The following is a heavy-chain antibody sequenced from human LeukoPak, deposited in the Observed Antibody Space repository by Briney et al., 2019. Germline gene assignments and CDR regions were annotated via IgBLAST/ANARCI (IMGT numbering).Heavy chain of an antibody. V-gene: IGHV3-21*01. CDR1: GFTFSSYS. J-gene: IGHJ3*02. D-gene: IGHD3-22*01. Sequence: GGSLRLSCAASGFTFSSYSMNWVRQAPGKGLEWVSSISSSSSYIYYADSVKGRFTISRDNAKNSLYLQMNSLRAEDTAVYYCASLGDYYDSSGYSDAFDIWGQGTMVTASS. CDR3: ASLGDYYDSSGYSDAFDI. CDR2: ISSSSSYI.